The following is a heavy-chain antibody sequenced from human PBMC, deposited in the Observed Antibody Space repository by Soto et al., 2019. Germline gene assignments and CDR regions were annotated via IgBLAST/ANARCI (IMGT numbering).Heavy chain of an antibody. V-gene: IGHV3-30-3*01. CDR1: GFTFSSYA. J-gene: IGHJ4*02. CDR3: ARDIAVAGSMGHFDY. CDR2: ISYDGSNK. Sequence: GGSLRLSCAASGFTFSSYAMHWVRQAPGKGLEWVAVISYDGSNKYYADSVKGRFTISRDNSKNTLYLQMNSLRAEDTAVYYCARDIAVAGSMGHFDYWGQGTLVTVSS. D-gene: IGHD6-19*01.